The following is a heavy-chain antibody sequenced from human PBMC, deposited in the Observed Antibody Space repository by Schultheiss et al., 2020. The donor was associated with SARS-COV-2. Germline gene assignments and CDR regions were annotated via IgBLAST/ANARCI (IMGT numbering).Heavy chain of an antibody. V-gene: IGHV3-30*18. D-gene: IGHD1-26*01. Sequence: VGSLRLSCAASGFTFSSYSMNWVRQAPGKGLEWVAVISYDGSNKYYADSVKGRFTISRDNSKNTLYLQMNSLRAEDTAVYYCAKGPYSGFDYWGQGTLVTVSS. CDR2: ISYDGSNK. CDR3: AKGPYSGFDY. CDR1: GFTFSSYS. J-gene: IGHJ4*02.